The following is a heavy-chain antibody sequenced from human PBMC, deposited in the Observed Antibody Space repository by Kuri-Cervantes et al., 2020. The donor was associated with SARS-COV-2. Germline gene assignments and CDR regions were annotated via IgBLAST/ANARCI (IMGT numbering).Heavy chain of an antibody. CDR2: INHSGST. J-gene: IGHJ6*03. V-gene: IGHV4-34*01. CDR3: ARTLARYYMDV. CDR1: GGSFSGYY. D-gene: IGHD6-6*01. Sequence: GSLRLSCTVSGGSFSGYYWSWIRQPPGKGLEWIGEINHSGSTNYNPSLKSRVTISVDTSKNQFSLKLSSVTAADTAVYYCARTLARYYMDVWGKGTTVTVSS.